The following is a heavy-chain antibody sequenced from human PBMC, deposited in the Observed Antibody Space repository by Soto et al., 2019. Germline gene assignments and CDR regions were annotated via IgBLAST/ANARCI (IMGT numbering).Heavy chain of an antibody. V-gene: IGHV4-59*01. J-gene: IGHJ6*02. CDR3: ARYYDFWSGPNNYGMDV. Sequence: PSETLSLTCTVSGGSISSYYWSWIRQPPGKRLEWIGYIYYSGSTNYNPPLKSRVTISVDTSKNQFSLKLSSVTAADTAVYYCARYYDFWSGPNNYGMDVWGQGTTVTVSS. D-gene: IGHD3-3*01. CDR2: IYYSGST. CDR1: GGSISSYY.